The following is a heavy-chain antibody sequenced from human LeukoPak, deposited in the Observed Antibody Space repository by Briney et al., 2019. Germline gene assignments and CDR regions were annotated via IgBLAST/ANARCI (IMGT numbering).Heavy chain of an antibody. J-gene: IGHJ4*02. V-gene: IGHV3-48*03. CDR3: ARLMGDFDWTSPFDY. Sequence: GGSLRLSCAASGFTFSSYEMNWVRQAPGKGLEWISYISSSGSTKYYADSVKGRFTISRDNAKSSLYLQMNSLRAEDTAVYYCARLMGDFDWTSPFDYWGQGTLVTVSS. CDR2: ISSSGSTK. CDR1: GFTFSSYE. D-gene: IGHD3-9*01.